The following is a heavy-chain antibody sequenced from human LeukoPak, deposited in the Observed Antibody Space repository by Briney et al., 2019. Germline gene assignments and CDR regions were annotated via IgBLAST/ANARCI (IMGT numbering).Heavy chain of an antibody. V-gene: IGHV3-23*01. CDR2: IGNSDTST. CDR3: AKAWDWESNFLFEY. J-gene: IGHJ4*02. D-gene: IGHD1-26*01. CDR1: GFTFSSYA. Sequence: GGSLRLSCAASGFTFSSYAMSWVRQAPGKGLEWVSTIGNSDTSTYYADSVKGRFTISRDNSKNSLYLQMNGLRAEDTAIYYCAKAWDWESNFLFEYWGQGTLVTVSS.